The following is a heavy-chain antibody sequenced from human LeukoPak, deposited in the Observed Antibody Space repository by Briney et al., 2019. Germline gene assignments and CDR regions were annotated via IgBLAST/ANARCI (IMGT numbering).Heavy chain of an antibody. CDR3: AKGATNRVKWLVTEPQGPDY. V-gene: IGHV3-30*02. J-gene: IGHJ4*02. CDR2: IRYDGSNK. CDR1: GFTFSSYG. D-gene: IGHD6-19*01. Sequence: GGSLRLSCAASGFTFSSYGMHWVRQAPGRGLEWVAFIRYDGSNKYYADSVKGRFTISRDNSKNTLYLQMNSLRAEDTAVYYCAKGATNRVKWLVTEPQGPDYWGQGTLVTVSS.